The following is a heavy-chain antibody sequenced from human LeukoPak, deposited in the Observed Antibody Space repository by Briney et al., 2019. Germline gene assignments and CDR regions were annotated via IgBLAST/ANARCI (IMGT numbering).Heavy chain of an antibody. Sequence: QPGGSLRLSCAASGFTFSSYPMHWVRQAPGKGLEWLAFISYDGSNKYYADSVKGRFTISRDNSKNTLYLQMNSLRVEDTAVYYCARDRCGYSSTCPFDYWGQGTLVTASS. V-gene: IGHV3-30-3*01. CDR3: ARDRCGYSSTCPFDY. D-gene: IGHD6-13*01. CDR2: ISYDGSNK. J-gene: IGHJ4*02. CDR1: GFTFSSYP.